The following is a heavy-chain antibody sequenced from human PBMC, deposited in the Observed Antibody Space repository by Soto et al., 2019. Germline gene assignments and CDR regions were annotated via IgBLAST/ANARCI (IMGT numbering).Heavy chain of an antibody. D-gene: IGHD3-22*01. CDR2: IIPIFGTA. CDR1: GGTFSSYA. Sequence: QVQLVQSGAEVKKPGSSVKVSCKASGGTFSSYAISWVRQAPGQGLEWMGGIIPIFGTANYAQKFQGRVTITADDSTSIAYMALSSLRSEDTAVYYCARDSPAAYYYDSSGYYWYYCDYWGQGTMVTVSS. CDR3: ARDSPAAYYYDSSGYYWYYCDY. J-gene: IGHJ4*02. V-gene: IGHV1-69*01.